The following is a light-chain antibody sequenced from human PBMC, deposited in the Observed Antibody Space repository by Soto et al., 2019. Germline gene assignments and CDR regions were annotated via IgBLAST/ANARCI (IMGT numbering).Light chain of an antibody. CDR1: SSDVGRYIY. Sequence: QSALTQPAYVSGSPGQSITISCTGTSSDVGRYIYVSWYQQYPGKAPKLIIHEVSNRPSGVSKRFSGSKSGNTASLTISGLQTEDEADYYCSSYTTTSAYVFGTGTKVTVL. V-gene: IGLV2-14*01. CDR2: EVS. CDR3: SSYTTTSAYV. J-gene: IGLJ1*01.